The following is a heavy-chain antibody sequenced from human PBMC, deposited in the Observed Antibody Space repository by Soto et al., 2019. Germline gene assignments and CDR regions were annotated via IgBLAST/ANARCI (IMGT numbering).Heavy chain of an antibody. D-gene: IGHD1-26*01. CDR1: GYTFTSYA. V-gene: IGHV1-3*01. Sequence: QVQLVQSGAEVKKPGASVKVSCKASGYTFTSYATHWVRQAPGQRLEWMGWINAGNGNTKYSQKFQGRVTITRDTSASTAYLKLSSLRSEDTAVYYCARGGSLYWYFDLWGRGTLVTVSS. CDR3: ARGGSLYWYFDL. J-gene: IGHJ2*01. CDR2: INAGNGNT.